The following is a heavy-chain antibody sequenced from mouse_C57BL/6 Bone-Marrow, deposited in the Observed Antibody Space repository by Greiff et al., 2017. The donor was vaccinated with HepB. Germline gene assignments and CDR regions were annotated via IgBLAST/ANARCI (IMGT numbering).Heavy chain of an antibody. CDR3: ARKLLLWYCDV. CDR1: GYAFTNYL. D-gene: IGHD1-1*01. CDR2: INPGSGGT. J-gene: IGHJ1*03. V-gene: IGHV1-54*01. Sequence: VQLQQSGAELVRPGTSVKVSCKASGYAFTNYLIEWVKQRPGQGLEWIGVINPGSGGTNYNEKFKGKATLTADKSSSTAYMQLSSLTSEDSAVYFCARKLLLWYCDVWGTGTTVTVSS.